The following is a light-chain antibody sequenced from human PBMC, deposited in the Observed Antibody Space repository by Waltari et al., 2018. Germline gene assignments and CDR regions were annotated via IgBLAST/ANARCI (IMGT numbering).Light chain of an antibody. Sequence: DIVMTQSPDSLAVSLGERATITCKSSQTVLYSSNNKNYLAWYQQKAGQSPKLLLYWASTRESGVPDRFSGSVSGTDFTLTINSLQAEDVAVYYCQQYYTTPTFGQGTKVEIK. CDR1: QTVLYSSNNKNY. V-gene: IGKV4-1*01. CDR3: QQYYTTPT. CDR2: WAS. J-gene: IGKJ1*01.